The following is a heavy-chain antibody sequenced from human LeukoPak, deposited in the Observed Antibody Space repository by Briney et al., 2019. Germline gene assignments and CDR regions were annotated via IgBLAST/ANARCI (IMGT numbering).Heavy chain of an antibody. Sequence: GGSLRLSCAASGFIFGKYWMSWVRQAPGKGLEWVANIKLDGSEKNYVDSVKGRFTISRDNTKNSLYLQMNSLRAEDTAVYYCARDWYSSSWYGDYYYGMDVWGQGTTVTVSS. D-gene: IGHD6-13*01. V-gene: IGHV3-7*01. J-gene: IGHJ6*02. CDR3: ARDWYSSSWYGDYYYGMDV. CDR2: IKLDGSEK. CDR1: GFIFGKYW.